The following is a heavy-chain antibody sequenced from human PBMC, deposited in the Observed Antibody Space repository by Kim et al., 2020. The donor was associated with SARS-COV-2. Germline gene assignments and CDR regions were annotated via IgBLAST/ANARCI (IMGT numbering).Heavy chain of an antibody. V-gene: IGHV3-30*18. CDR3: AKDLIGATDY. D-gene: IGHD1-26*01. J-gene: IGHJ4*02. Sequence: GGSLRLSCAASGFTFSSYGMHWVRQAPGKGLEWVAVISYDGSNKYYADSVKGRFTISRDNSKNTLYLQMNSLRAEDTAVYYCAKDLIGATDYWGQGTLVTVSS. CDR2: ISYDGSNK. CDR1: GFTFSSYG.